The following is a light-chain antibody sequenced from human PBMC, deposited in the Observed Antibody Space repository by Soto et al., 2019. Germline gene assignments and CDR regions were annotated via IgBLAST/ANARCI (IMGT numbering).Light chain of an antibody. CDR1: QSVSSK. Sequence: ILLTQYPATLSVSPGERATLSCGASQSVSSKLAWHQQRPGQAPRLLIYGASNRATGIPASFSGSGSGTEFTLTISSLKSEDFAVYYCQQYNDWHTITFGQGTRLEIK. CDR3: QQYNDWHTIT. J-gene: IGKJ5*01. CDR2: GAS. V-gene: IGKV3D-15*01.